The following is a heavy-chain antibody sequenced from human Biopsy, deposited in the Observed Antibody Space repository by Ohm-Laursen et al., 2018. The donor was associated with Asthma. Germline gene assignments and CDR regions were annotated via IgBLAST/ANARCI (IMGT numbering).Heavy chain of an antibody. V-gene: IGHV1-69*01. J-gene: IGHJ6*02. Sequence: SSAKASCKASVDSFSNFAISWVRQAPGQGLEWMGGLIPVLGTPDQAQMFEGRVTITSDESTSTAYMELSSLSSEDTAVYYCARGYSGSDRIVYYYSGLEVWGQGTTVTVSS. D-gene: IGHD5-12*01. CDR1: VDSFSNFA. CDR2: LIPVLGTP. CDR3: ARGYSGSDRIVYYYSGLEV.